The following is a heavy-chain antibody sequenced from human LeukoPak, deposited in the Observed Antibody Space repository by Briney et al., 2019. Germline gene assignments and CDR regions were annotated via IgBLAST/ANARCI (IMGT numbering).Heavy chain of an antibody. Sequence: SETLSLTCTVSGGSTSSSSYYWGWIRQPPGKGLDWIGRIYYSGSTYYNPALQSRVTISVDTSKNQLSLKLSSVTAADTAVYYCASLDIVVVVAATRGFVWGQGTLVTVSS. CDR2: IYYSGST. CDR1: GGSTSSSSYY. CDR3: ASLDIVVVVAATRGFV. J-gene: IGHJ4*02. D-gene: IGHD2-15*01. V-gene: IGHV4-39*01.